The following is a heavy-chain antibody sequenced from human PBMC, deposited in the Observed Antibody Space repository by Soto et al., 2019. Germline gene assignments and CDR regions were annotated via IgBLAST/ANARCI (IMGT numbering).Heavy chain of an antibody. Sequence: QVQLQQWGAGLLKPSETLSLTCAVYGGSFSCYYWSWIRQPPGKGLEWIGEINHSGSTNYNPSLKRRVTISVDTSKNQFSLKLSSVTAADTAVYYCARGIAAAGQRDYWGQGTLVTVSS. V-gene: IGHV4-34*01. J-gene: IGHJ4*02. D-gene: IGHD6-13*01. CDR2: INHSGST. CDR3: ARGIAAAGQRDY. CDR1: GGSFSCYY.